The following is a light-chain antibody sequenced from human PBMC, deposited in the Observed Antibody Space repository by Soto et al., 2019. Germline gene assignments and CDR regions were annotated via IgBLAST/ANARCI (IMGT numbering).Light chain of an antibody. CDR2: DES. CDR1: QSVSSY. CDR3: QQRGNWPWT. Sequence: EIVLTQSPATLSLSPGESATLSCRDSQSVSSYFAWYQQKTGQAPRILLYDESNRATGIPDRLSGSGSGTALTPTISRLEPEDFAVYYCQQRGNWPWTFGQGTKVDI. J-gene: IGKJ1*01. V-gene: IGKV3-11*01.